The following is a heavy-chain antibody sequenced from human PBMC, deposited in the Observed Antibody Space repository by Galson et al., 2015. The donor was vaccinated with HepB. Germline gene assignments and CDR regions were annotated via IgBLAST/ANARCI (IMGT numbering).Heavy chain of an antibody. Sequence: SLRLSCAASGFIFSSYALHWVRQAPGKGLEWVAVISYDGSKKYYADSVKGRFTISRDNSKNTLYLQMNSLRAEDTAVYYCAKDLRAAEGRGYGLDVWGQGTTVTVTS. CDR1: GFIFSSYA. J-gene: IGHJ6*02. CDR3: AKDLRAAEGRGYGLDV. D-gene: IGHD1-14*01. V-gene: IGHV3-30*04. CDR2: ISYDGSKK.